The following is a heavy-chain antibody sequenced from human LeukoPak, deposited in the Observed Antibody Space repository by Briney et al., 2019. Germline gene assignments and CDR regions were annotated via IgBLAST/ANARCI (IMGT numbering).Heavy chain of an antibody. V-gene: IGHV4-38-2*02. CDR1: GYSISSGYY. D-gene: IGHD3-10*01. Sequence: SETLSLTCTVSGYSISSGYYWGWIRQPPGKGLEWIGSIYHSGSTYYNPSLKSRVTISVDTSKNQFSLKLSSVTAADTAVYYCARLHYYGSGSGNDYWGQGTLVTVSS. CDR2: IYHSGST. J-gene: IGHJ4*02. CDR3: ARLHYYGSGSGNDY.